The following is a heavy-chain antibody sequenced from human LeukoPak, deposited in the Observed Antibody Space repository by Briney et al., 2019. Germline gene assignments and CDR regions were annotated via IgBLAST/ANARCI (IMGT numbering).Heavy chain of an antibody. Sequence: GGSLRLSCAASGFTFSSYWMSWVRQAPGKGLEWVANVKQDGSEKYYVDSVKGRFTISRDNAKNSLYLQMSSLKAEDTAVYYCARIRQRGTKYYFDYWGQGTLVTVSS. J-gene: IGHJ4*02. D-gene: IGHD1-7*01. CDR1: GFTFSSYW. V-gene: IGHV3-7*01. CDR3: ARIRQRGTKYYFDY. CDR2: VKQDGSEK.